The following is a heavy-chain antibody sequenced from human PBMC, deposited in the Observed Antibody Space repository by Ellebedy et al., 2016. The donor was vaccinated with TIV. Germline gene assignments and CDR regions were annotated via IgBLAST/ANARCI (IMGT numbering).Heavy chain of an antibody. D-gene: IGHD6-13*01. J-gene: IGHJ4*02. CDR2: ISYDGSYK. CDR1: GFTFSNYG. CDR3: AKSHGYSSSWYSDDYFDY. Sequence: GGSLRLXCEASGFTFSNYGMHWVRQAPGKGLEWVALISYDGSYKHYIDSVKGRFTISRDISNNTLYLHMNSLRAEDTAVYYCAKSHGYSSSWYSDDYFDYWGQGTLVTVSS. V-gene: IGHV3-30*18.